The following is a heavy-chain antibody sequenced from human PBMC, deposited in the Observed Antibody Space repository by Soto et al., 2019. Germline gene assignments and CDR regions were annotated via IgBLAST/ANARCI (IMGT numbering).Heavy chain of an antibody. CDR2: IIPIFGTA. Sequence: QVQLVQSGAEVKKPGSSVKVSCKASGGTFSSYSINWVRQAPGQGLEWMGEIIPIFGTANYAQKFQGRVTITADESTSTAYMELSSLRSEDKAVYYCARDGGRHSGGIDYGGQGTLVTVSS. CDR3: ARDGGRHSGGIDY. CDR1: GGTFSSYS. D-gene: IGHD1-26*01. J-gene: IGHJ4*02. V-gene: IGHV1-69*01.